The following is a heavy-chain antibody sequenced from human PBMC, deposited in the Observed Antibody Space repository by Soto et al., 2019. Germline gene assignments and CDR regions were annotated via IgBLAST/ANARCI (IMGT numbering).Heavy chain of an antibody. CDR2: INPNSGNT. J-gene: IGHJ6*03. CDR1: GERLAGCY. V-gene: IGHV1-2*02. Sequence: GTSVEVCWEASGERLAGCYRHWVRQATGQGLEWMGWINPNSGNTNYAQELHGRVTMTRDTSTSAAYMELSSLRSEDTAMYYCAARSGYYTSYYYMDVWGEGTTVTVSS. D-gene: IGHD3-3*01. CDR3: AARSGYYTSYYYMDV.